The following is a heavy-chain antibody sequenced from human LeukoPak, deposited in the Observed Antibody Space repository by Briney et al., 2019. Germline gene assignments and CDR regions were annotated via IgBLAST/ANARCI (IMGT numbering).Heavy chain of an antibody. D-gene: IGHD3-3*01. Sequence: SETLSLTCTVSGGSISSSINYWGWIRQPPGKGLEWIGTFSYSGTTYYNPSLRSRVTISVDTSKNQFSLKLSSGTAADTAVYYCAVNTYYDFGSGSFTWGQGPLVTVSS. J-gene: IGHJ4*02. V-gene: IGHV4-39*01. CDR2: FSYSGTT. CDR3: AVNTYYDFGSGSFT. CDR1: GGSISSSINY.